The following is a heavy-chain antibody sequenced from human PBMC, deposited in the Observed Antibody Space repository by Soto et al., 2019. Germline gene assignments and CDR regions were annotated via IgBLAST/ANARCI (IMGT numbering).Heavy chain of an antibody. J-gene: IGHJ5*02. CDR1: GGSISSGDYY. CDR3: ARYIAAAVGENWFDP. Sequence: QVQLQESGPGLVKPSQTLSLTCTVSGGSISSGDYYWSWIRQPPGKGLEWIGYIYYSGSTYYNPSRKSRVTISVDTSKNQFSLKLSSVTAADTAVYYCARYIAAAVGENWFDPWGQGTLVTVSS. V-gene: IGHV4-30-4*01. D-gene: IGHD6-13*01. CDR2: IYYSGST.